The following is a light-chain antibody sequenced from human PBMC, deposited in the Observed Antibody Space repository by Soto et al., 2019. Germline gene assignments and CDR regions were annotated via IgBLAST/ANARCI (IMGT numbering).Light chain of an antibody. V-gene: IGKV3-11*01. CDR2: DAS. CDR1: QNVSTY. CDR3: QQRTNWLT. Sequence: EIVLTHSPATLSLSPGERATLSCRASQNVSTYLAWYQQKPGQAPRLLIYDASNRATGIPARFSGSGSGTDFTLTISSLEPEDFAVYYCQQRTNWLTFGPGTKVDIK. J-gene: IGKJ3*01.